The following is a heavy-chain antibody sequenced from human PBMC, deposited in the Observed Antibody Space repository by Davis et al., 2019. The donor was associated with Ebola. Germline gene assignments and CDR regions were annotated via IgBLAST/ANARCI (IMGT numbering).Heavy chain of an antibody. V-gene: IGHV4-61*08. CDR3: ARGRKGYYYYGMDV. CDR2: IYYSGST. J-gene: IGHJ6*02. Sequence: GSLRLSCTVSGGSISSGGYYWSWIRQHPGKGLEWIGYIYYSGSTNYNPSLKSRVTISVDTSKNQFSLKLSSVTAADTAVYYCARGRKGYYYYGMDVWGQGTTVTVSS. CDR1: GGSISSGGYY.